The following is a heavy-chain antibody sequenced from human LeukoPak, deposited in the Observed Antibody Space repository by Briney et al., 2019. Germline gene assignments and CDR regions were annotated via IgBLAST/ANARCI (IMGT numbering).Heavy chain of an antibody. D-gene: IGHD6-19*01. J-gene: IGHJ6*03. CDR3: ARRAGRDYYYYYYMDV. Sequence: GASVKVSCKASGYTFTGYAMNWVRQAPGQGLEWMGWINTNTGNPTYAQGFTGRFVFSLDTSVSTAYLQISSLKAEDTAVYYCARRAGRDYYYYYYMDVWGKGTTVTVSS. CDR1: GYTFTGYA. V-gene: IGHV7-4-1*02. CDR2: INTNTGNP.